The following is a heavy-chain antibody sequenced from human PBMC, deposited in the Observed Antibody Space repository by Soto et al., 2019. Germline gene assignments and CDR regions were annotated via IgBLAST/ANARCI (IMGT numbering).Heavy chain of an antibody. J-gene: IGHJ6*03. CDR2: IYSGGST. Sequence: GGSLRLSCAASGFTVSSNYMSWVRQAPGKGLEWVSVIYSGGSTYYADSVKGRFTISRHNSKNTLYLQMNSLRAEDEAVYYCARVRIVVVPAAIRDYYYFLDFSAKGSSVIGSS. D-gene: IGHD2-2*01. V-gene: IGHV3-53*04. CDR1: GFTVSSNY. CDR3: ARVRIVVVPAAIRDYYYFLDF.